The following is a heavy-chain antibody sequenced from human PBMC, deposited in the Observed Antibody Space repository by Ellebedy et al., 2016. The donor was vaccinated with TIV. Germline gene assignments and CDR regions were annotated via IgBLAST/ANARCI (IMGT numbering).Heavy chain of an antibody. Sequence: GGSLRLSXAASGFIFSSYALSWVRQAPGKGLEWVSAISGSGGRTYYADSVKGRFTISRDNSKNTLYLQMNSLRAEDTAVYYCAKDPMVVPAAISDAFAIWGQGTMVTVSS. V-gene: IGHV3-23*01. D-gene: IGHD2-2*02. CDR3: AKDPMVVPAAISDAFAI. CDR1: GFIFSSYA. CDR2: ISGSGGRT. J-gene: IGHJ3*02.